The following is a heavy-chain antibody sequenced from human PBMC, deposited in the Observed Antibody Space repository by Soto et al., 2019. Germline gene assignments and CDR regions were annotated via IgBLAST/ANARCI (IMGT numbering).Heavy chain of an antibody. CDR1: GGYFSGYY. J-gene: IGHJ4*02. Sequence: SEPLSLTCAVYGGYFSGYYWIWIRQPPGKGLEWIGEINHSGSTNYNPSLKSRVTISVDTSKNQFSLKLSSVTAADTAVYYCARSRGGSSWYFKFWFDYWGQGTLVTVS. CDR3: ARSRGGSSWYFKFWFDY. D-gene: IGHD6-13*01. CDR2: INHSGST. V-gene: IGHV4-34*01.